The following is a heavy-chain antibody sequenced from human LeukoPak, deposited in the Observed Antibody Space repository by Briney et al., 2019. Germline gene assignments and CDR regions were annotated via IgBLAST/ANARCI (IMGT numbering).Heavy chain of an antibody. Sequence: PGGCLRLSCAASGFTFSNAWMSWVRQAPGKGLEWVGRIKSKTDGGTTDYAAPVKGRFTISRDDSKNTLYLQMNSLKTEDTAVYYCTPDILTGYYMSADYWGQGTLVTVSS. D-gene: IGHD3-9*01. CDR3: TPDILTGYYMSADY. V-gene: IGHV3-15*01. CDR1: GFTFSNAW. J-gene: IGHJ4*02. CDR2: IKSKTDGGTT.